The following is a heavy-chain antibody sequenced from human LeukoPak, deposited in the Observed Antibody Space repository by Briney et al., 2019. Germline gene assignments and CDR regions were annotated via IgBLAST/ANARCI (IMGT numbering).Heavy chain of an antibody. CDR3: AKDLYYDSSGHTLGFFDY. Sequence: GSLRLSCAASGFAFRSYSMNWVRQAPGKGLEWVSSISSSSSSIYYADSVKGRFTVSRDNAKNSLYLQVNSLRAEDTAVYFCAKDLYYDSSGHTLGFFDYWGQGTLVTVSS. CDR2: ISSSSSSI. D-gene: IGHD3-22*01. V-gene: IGHV3-21*01. J-gene: IGHJ4*02. CDR1: GFAFRSYS.